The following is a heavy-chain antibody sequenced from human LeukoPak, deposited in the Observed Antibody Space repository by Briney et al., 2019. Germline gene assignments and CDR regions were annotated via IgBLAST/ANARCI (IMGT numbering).Heavy chain of an antibody. CDR3: AKDLRTSGSYYFDY. CDR2: IKSKGGGGTT. D-gene: IGHD1-26*01. J-gene: IGHJ4*02. Sequence: GGSLRLSCVVSGLTFTDAWMNWVRQAPGKGLEWVGQIKSKGGGGTTDYGAPVKGRFTISRDDSKNTVYLQMNSLRAEDTAVYYCAKDLRTSGSYYFDYWGQGTLVTVSS. CDR1: GLTFTDAW. V-gene: IGHV3-15*07.